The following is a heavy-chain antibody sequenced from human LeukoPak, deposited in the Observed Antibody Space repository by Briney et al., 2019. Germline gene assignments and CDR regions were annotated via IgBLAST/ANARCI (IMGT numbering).Heavy chain of an antibody. J-gene: IGHJ6*03. CDR2: IDDSGNT. D-gene: IGHD6-6*01. Sequence: PSETLSLTCLVSGGSMKRSYWTWIRPAPGKGLEWIGNIDDSGNTNYSPSLKSRVTISLDTSKNQFSLRVTSVTAADRGLYFCARDSSPDALPYMDAWGKGTTVTVSS. V-gene: IGHV4-59*01. CDR3: ARDSSPDALPYMDA. CDR1: GGSMKRSY.